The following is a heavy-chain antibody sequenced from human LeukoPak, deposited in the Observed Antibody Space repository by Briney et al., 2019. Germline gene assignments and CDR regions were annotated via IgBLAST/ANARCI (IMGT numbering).Heavy chain of an antibody. Sequence: SETLSLTCAVSGYSISSGYYWGWIRQPPGKGLEWIGSIYHSGSTYYNPSLKSRVTISVDTSKNQFSLKLSSVTAAVTAVYYCAKHPGLDVWGKGTTVTVSS. CDR2: IYHSGST. CDR3: AKHPGLDV. J-gene: IGHJ6*04. V-gene: IGHV4-38-2*01. D-gene: IGHD2-8*02. CDR1: GYSISSGYY.